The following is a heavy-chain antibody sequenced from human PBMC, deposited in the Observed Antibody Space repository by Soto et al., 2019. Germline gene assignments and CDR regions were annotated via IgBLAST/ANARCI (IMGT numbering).Heavy chain of an antibody. Sequence: SETLSLTCTVSGGSISSYYWSWIRQPPGKGLEWIGYIYYSGSTNYNPSLKSRVTISVDTSKNQFSLKLSSVTAADTAVYYCARMIRDWGGGAFDIWGQGTMVTVSS. CDR3: ARMIRDWGGGAFDI. D-gene: IGHD7-27*01. J-gene: IGHJ3*02. CDR2: IYYSGST. CDR1: GGSISSYY. V-gene: IGHV4-59*08.